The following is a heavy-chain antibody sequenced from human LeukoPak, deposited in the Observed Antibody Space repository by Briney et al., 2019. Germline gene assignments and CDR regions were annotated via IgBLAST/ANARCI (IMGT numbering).Heavy chain of an antibody. Sequence: SVKVSCKASGGTFSSYAIIWVRQAPGQGLEWMGRIIPILGIANYAQKFQGRVTITADKSTSTAYMELSSLRSEDTAVYYCARVLTTVTPDAFDIWGQGTMVTVSS. D-gene: IGHD4-17*01. CDR2: IIPILGIA. V-gene: IGHV1-69*04. CDR3: ARVLTTVTPDAFDI. CDR1: GGTFSSYA. J-gene: IGHJ3*02.